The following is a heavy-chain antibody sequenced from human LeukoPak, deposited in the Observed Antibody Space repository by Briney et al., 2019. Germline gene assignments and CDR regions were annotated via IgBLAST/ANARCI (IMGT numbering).Heavy chain of an antibody. CDR1: GDSVSSNSAA. D-gene: IGHD6-6*01. J-gene: IGHJ6*03. Sequence: SQTLSLTCAISGDSVSSNSAAWNWIRQSPSRGLEWLGRTYYRSKWYNDYAVSVKSRITINPDTSKNQFSLQLNSVTPEDTAVYYCAREWLVLVGDYYYYYMDVWGKGTTVTVSS. CDR3: AREWLVLVGDYYYYYMDV. V-gene: IGHV6-1*01. CDR2: TYYRSKWYN.